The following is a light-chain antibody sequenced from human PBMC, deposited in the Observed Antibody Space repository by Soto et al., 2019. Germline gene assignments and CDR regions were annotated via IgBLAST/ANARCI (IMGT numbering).Light chain of an antibody. CDR3: QQRSSWPLT. CDR2: DAS. CDR1: QSLSSY. V-gene: IGKV3-11*01. Sequence: EIVLTQSPATLSLSPGERATLSCRASQSLSSYLAWYQQKPGQAPRLLIYDASNRATGIPGRFSGSGSGTDFTLTISSLEPEDFAVYYCQQRSSWPLTFGQGTKVEIK. J-gene: IGKJ1*01.